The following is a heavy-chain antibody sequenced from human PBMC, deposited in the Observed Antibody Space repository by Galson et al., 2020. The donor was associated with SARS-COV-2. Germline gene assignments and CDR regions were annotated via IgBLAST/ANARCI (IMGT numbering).Heavy chain of an antibody. CDR1: GYSISSGYY. D-gene: IGHD4-17*01. V-gene: IGHV4-38-2*02. CDR2: IYHSGST. Sequence: ASETLSLTCTVSGYSISSGYYWGWIRQPPGKGLEWIGSIYHSGSTYYNPSLKSRVTISVDTSKNQFSLKLSSVTAADTAVYYCARDHYGDDVLAFGDFNERALGFWGQGTLVTVSS. CDR3: ARDHYGDDVLAFGDFNERALGF. J-gene: IGHJ4*02.